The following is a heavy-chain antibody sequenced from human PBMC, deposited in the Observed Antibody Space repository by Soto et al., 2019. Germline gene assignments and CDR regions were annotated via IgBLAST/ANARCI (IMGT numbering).Heavy chain of an antibody. CDR3: ARSGVAALDS. CDR2: ITSKSTYI. V-gene: IGHV3-21*06. CDR1: GFTFRDYS. J-gene: IGHJ5*01. D-gene: IGHD2-8*01. Sequence: PGGSLRLSCAASGFTFRDYSLNWVRQAPGKGLEWVSSITSKSTYIYYADSVKGRFTISRDNAKSSLYLQMDSLRADGTAVYFCARSGVAALDSWGQGTLVTVSS.